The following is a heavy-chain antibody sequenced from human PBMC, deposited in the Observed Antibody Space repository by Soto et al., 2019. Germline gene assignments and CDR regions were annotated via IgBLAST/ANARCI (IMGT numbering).Heavy chain of an antibody. J-gene: IGHJ4*02. CDR2: ISSSGSTI. CDR3: ARDPNRAMYYYGSGSYYFDY. V-gene: IGHV3-11*01. D-gene: IGHD3-10*01. Sequence: QVQLVESGGGLVKPGGSLRLSCAASGFTFSDYYMSWIRQAPGKGLEWVSYISSSGSTIYYADSVKGRFTISRDNAKNSLYLQMNSLRAEDTAVYYCARDPNRAMYYYGSGSYYFDYWGQGTLVTVSS. CDR1: GFTFSDYY.